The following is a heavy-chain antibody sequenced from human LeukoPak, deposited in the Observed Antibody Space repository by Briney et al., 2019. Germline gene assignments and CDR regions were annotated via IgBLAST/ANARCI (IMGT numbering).Heavy chain of an antibody. V-gene: IGHV4-4*07. CDR1: GGSITSYS. J-gene: IGHJ4*02. CDR3: AWEYYYGSGSYPSFDY. CDR2: IYTSGST. Sequence: SETLSLTCTVSGGSITSYSWSWIRQPAGKGLEWIGRIYTSGSTNYNPSLKSRVTMSVDTSKNQFSLKLSSVTAANTAVYYCAWEYYYGSGSYPSFDYWGQGTLVTVSS. D-gene: IGHD3-10*01.